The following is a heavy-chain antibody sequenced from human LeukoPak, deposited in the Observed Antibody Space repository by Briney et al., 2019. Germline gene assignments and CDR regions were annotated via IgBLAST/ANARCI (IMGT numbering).Heavy chain of an antibody. Sequence: GGSLRLSCTASGFTFGDYLMSWFRQAPGKGLVWVSRINSDGSSTSYADSVKGRFTISRDNAKNTLYLQMNSLRAEDTAVYYCAKWVIGRNFDYWGQGTLVTVSS. CDR3: AKWVIGRNFDY. D-gene: IGHD3-16*02. CDR2: INSDGSST. CDR1: GFTFGDYL. V-gene: IGHV3-74*01. J-gene: IGHJ4*02.